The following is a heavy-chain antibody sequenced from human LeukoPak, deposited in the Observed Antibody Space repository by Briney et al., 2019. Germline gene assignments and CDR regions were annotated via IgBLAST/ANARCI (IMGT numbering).Heavy chain of an antibody. CDR3: ARELDYDFWSGAPSYYYYMDV. D-gene: IGHD3-3*01. V-gene: IGHV1-69*01. Sequence: ASAKVSCKASGGTFSSYAISWVRQAPGQGLEWMGGIIPIFGTANYAQKFQGRVTITADESTGTAYMELSSLRSEDTAVYYCARELDYDFWSGAPSYYYYMDVWGKGTTVTVSS. CDR1: GGTFSSYA. J-gene: IGHJ6*03. CDR2: IIPIFGTA.